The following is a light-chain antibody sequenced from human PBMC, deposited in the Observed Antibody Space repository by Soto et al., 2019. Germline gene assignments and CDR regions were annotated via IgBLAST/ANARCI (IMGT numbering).Light chain of an antibody. CDR1: QSINAH. J-gene: IGKJ1*01. CDR2: GAS. Sequence: EVVMTQSPATLSVSPGERVTLSCRASQSINAHLAWYQQKPGQAPRLLIHGASTRATGIPARFSGSGFGTEFILTISSLQSEDFAVYYCPQYNHWLWTFGQGTKVEIQ. V-gene: IGKV3-15*01. CDR3: PQYNHWLWT.